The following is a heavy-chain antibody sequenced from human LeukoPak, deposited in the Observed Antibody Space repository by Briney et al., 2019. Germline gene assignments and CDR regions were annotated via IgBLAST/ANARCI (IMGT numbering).Heavy chain of an antibody. CDR1: GGSISSYY. V-gene: IGHV4-59*01. Sequence: SETLSSTCTVAGGSISSYYGCWIRQPPGKGLELIGIISYGGGTSYNPSLKSRVTISVDTSKNQFSLKLSSVTAADTAVYYCARGCSSASCYGPYYYGMDVWGQGTTVTVSS. CDR2: ISYGGGT. CDR3: ARGCSSASCYGPYYYGMDV. J-gene: IGHJ6*02. D-gene: IGHD2-2*01.